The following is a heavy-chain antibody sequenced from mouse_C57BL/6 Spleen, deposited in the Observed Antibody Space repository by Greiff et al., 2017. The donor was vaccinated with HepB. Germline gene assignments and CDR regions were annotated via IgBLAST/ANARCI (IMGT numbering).Heavy chain of an antibody. Sequence: EVKLQESGGGLVKPGGSLKLSCAASGFTFSDYAMHWVRQAPEKGLEWVAYISSGSSTIYYADTVKGRFTISRDNAKNTLFLQMTSLRSEDTAMYYCAKDYEGANYYAMDYWGQGTSVTVSS. CDR3: AKDYEGANYYAMDY. J-gene: IGHJ4*01. CDR1: GFTFSDYA. D-gene: IGHD2-4*01. CDR2: ISSGSSTI. V-gene: IGHV5-17*01.